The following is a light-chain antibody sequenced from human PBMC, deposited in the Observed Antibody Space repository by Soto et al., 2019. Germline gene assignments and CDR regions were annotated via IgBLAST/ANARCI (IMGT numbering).Light chain of an antibody. V-gene: IGKV1-39*01. CDR3: QQSYTAPRT. CDR2: AAS. CDR1: QSISSY. Sequence: DIQMTQSPSSLSASVGDRVTITCRASQSISSYLNWYHQKPGKAPKLLIYAASSLQSGVPSRFSGGGPGTDFTLTISSLQPEDFATYYCQQSYTAPRTFGQGTKVDIK. J-gene: IGKJ1*01.